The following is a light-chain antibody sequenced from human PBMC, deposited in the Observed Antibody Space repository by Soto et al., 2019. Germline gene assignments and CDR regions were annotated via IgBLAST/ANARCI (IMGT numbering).Light chain of an antibody. CDR1: QSVSSG. J-gene: IGKJ1*01. CDR3: PQYGGSPWT. Sequence: EIVLTQSPGTLSLSPGERATLSCRASQSVSSGLAWYQQKPGQAPRLLMYDASTRATDIPDRFSGGGSGTDFTLTISRLEAEDFAVYYCPQYGGSPWTFGQGTKVEIK. CDR2: DAS. V-gene: IGKV3-20*01.